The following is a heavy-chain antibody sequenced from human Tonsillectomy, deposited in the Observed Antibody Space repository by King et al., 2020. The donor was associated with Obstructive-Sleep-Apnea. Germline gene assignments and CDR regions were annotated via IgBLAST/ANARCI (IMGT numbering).Heavy chain of an antibody. D-gene: IGHD7-27*01. Sequence: VQLVESGGGLVQPGGALRLSCAASGFTFSSYSRNLGRQAPGRGLEWVSYISSSSSTIYYADSVKGRFTISRDNAKNSLYLQMNSLRAEDTAVYYCARVLGLDYWGQGTLVTVSS. J-gene: IGHJ4*02. CDR3: ARVLGLDY. CDR2: ISSSSSTI. V-gene: IGHV3-48*04. CDR1: GFTFSSYS.